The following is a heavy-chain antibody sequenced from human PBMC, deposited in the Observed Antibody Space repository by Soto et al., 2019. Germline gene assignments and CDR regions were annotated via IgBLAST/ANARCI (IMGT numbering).Heavy chain of an antibody. D-gene: IGHD6-19*01. J-gene: IGHJ6*02. V-gene: IGHV1-58*01. CDR1: GFTFTSSA. CDR2: IVVGSGNT. CDR3: AADPGIAVAGYYYYYGMDV. Sequence: AASVKVSCKASGFTFTSSAVQWVRQARGQRLEWIGWIVVGSGNTNYAQKFQERVTITRDMSTSTAYMELSSLRSEDTAVYYCAADPGIAVAGYYYYYGMDVWGQGTTVTVSS.